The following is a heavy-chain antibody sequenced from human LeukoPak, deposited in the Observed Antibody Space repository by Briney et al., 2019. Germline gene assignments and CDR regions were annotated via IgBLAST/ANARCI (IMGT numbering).Heavy chain of an antibody. CDR2: INAGNGNT. J-gene: IGHJ3*02. V-gene: IGHV1-3*01. CDR1: GYTFTSYA. CDR3: AREGAVAASAFDI. D-gene: IGHD6-19*01. Sequence: ASVKVSCKASGYTFTSYAMNWVRQAPGQRLEWMGWINAGNGNTKYSQKFQGRVTITRDTSASTAYMELSSLRSEDTAVYYCAREGAVAASAFDIWGQGTMVTVSS.